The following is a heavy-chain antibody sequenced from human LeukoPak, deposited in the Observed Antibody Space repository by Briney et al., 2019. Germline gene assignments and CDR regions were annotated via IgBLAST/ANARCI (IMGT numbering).Heavy chain of an antibody. CDR3: ATSGYARRKSERGSNWFDP. V-gene: IGHV4-34*01. Sequence: SDTLSLTCAVYGGSFSDYYWSWIRQPPGKGLQWIGEINHSGSTNYNPSLKSRVTISVDTSKNQFSLKLSSVTAADTAVYYCATSGYARRKSERGSNWFDPWGPGTLVTVSS. CDR2: INHSGST. D-gene: IGHD3-3*01. J-gene: IGHJ5*02. CDR1: GGSFSDYY.